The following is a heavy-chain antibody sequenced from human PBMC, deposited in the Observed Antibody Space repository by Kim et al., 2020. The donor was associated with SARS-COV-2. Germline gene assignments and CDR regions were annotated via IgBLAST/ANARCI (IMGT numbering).Heavy chain of an antibody. J-gene: IGHJ5*02. V-gene: IGHV1-69*01. CDR2: A. Sequence: ANYAQKFQGRVTITADESTSTAYMELSSLRSEDTAVYYCAREQGRWPFDPWGQGTLVTVSS. CDR3: AREQGRWPFDP. D-gene: IGHD3-10*01.